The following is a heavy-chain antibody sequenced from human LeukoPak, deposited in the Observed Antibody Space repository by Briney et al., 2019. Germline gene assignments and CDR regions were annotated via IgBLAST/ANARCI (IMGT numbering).Heavy chain of an antibody. CDR2: INGHDGNT. CDR3: VRDYYDSTTYENWFDP. CDR1: GYTFTSFG. J-gene: IGHJ5*02. D-gene: IGHD3-22*01. V-gene: IGHV1-18*01. Sequence: ASVKVSCKASGYTFTSFGISWVRQAPGQGLEWMGLINGHDGNTNYVQKFQGRVTMTTDTSTSTAYMELRSLRSDDTAVYYCVRDYYDSTTYENWFDPWGQGTLVTVSS.